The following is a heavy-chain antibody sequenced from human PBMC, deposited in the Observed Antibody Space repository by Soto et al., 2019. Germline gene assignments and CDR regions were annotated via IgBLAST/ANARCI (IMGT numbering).Heavy chain of an antibody. J-gene: IGHJ4*02. Sequence: QVQLVQFGAEVKKPGASVKVSCKASGYTFNSYGISWVRQAPGQGLEWLGWISAYNGNTNYVQKLQGRVTMTTDTSTSTAYMELRSLRSDDTAVYYCVRDHSVLLWFGGPSDYWGQGTLVTVSS. V-gene: IGHV1-18*01. CDR3: VRDHSVLLWFGGPSDY. D-gene: IGHD3-10*01. CDR2: ISAYNGNT. CDR1: GYTFNSYG.